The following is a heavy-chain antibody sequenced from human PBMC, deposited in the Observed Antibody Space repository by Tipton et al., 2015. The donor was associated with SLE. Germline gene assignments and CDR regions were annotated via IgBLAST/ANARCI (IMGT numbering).Heavy chain of an antibody. Sequence: SLRLSCRVSGFTFGDYTMSWVRQAPGKGLEWIGFIRSQAYGGTGDYAASVKGRFTISRDDSKSIAYLQMNGLKIEDTAVYFCARDKHASGWCDYWGQGILVTVSS. CDR3: ARDKHASGWCDY. CDR1: GFTFGDYT. J-gene: IGHJ4*02. CDR2: IRSQAYGGTG. D-gene: IGHD6-19*01. V-gene: IGHV3-49*04.